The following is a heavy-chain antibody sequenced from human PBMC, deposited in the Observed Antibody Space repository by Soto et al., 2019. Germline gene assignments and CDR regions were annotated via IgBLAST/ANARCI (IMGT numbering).Heavy chain of an antibody. CDR3: ARTEWIQLWFDY. J-gene: IGHJ4*02. Sequence: QVQLLESGPGLVKPSQTLSLICNVSGASISSGGYYWSWIRQRPGGGLEWLGFIYYSGISHYNPSLKSRATISVDTSKNQFSLKLISGTAADTAVYYCARTEWIQLWFDYWGQGALVTVS. CDR2: IYYSGIS. D-gene: IGHD5-18*01. V-gene: IGHV4-31*03. CDR1: GASISSGGYY.